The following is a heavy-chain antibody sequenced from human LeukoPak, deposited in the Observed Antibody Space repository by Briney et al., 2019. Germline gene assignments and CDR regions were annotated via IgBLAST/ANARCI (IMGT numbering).Heavy chain of an antibody. CDR3: ARAFVYQWQLDY. Sequence: SVKVSCKASGGTFSSYAISWVRQAPGQGLEWMGGIIPIFGTANYAQMFQGRVTITADESTSTAYMELSSLRSEDTAVYYCARAFVYQWQLDYWGQGTLVTVSS. D-gene: IGHD6-19*01. CDR2: IIPIFGTA. CDR1: GGTFSSYA. J-gene: IGHJ4*02. V-gene: IGHV1-69*13.